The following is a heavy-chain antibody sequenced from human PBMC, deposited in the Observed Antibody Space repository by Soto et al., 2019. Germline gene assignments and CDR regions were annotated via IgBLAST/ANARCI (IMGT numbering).Heavy chain of an antibody. D-gene: IGHD2-8*01. CDR2: IDPGDSDT. CDR1: GYSFPNYW. J-gene: IGHJ4*02. CDR3: ARRNSLYDRSPPSDYFDY. Sequence: PGESLKIACKGSGYSFPNYWIAWVRQMPGKGLEGMGIIDPGDSDTRYSPSFQGQVTISADKSISTAYLQWSSLKASDTAMYYCARRNSLYDRSPPSDYFDYWGQGTLVTVSS. V-gene: IGHV5-51*01.